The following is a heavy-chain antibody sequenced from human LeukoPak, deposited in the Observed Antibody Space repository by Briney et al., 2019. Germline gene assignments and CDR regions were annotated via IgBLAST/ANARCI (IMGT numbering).Heavy chain of an antibody. D-gene: IGHD7-27*01. V-gene: IGHV4-34*01. Sequence: PSETLSLTCAVYGGSFSGYYWSWIRQPPGKGLEWIGEINHSGSTNYNPSLKSRVTISVDTSKNQFSLKLSSVTAADTAVYYCARDLSNWGFDSWGQGTLVTVSS. CDR2: INHSGST. CDR1: GGSFSGYY. J-gene: IGHJ4*02. CDR3: ARDLSNWGFDS.